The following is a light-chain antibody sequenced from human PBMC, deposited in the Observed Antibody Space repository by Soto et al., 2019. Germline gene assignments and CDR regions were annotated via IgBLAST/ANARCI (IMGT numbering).Light chain of an antibody. CDR3: QQYDSTPLT. Sequence: EIVLKQSPDTLSLSPGERATLSCRASQSVKNNYLAWYQQKPGQPPRFLIYDASSRATGIPDRFSGSGSGSDFTLTMSRLEPEDFAMYYCQQYDSTPLTFGGGAKVDIK. CDR2: DAS. J-gene: IGKJ4*01. V-gene: IGKV3-20*01. CDR1: QSVKNNY.